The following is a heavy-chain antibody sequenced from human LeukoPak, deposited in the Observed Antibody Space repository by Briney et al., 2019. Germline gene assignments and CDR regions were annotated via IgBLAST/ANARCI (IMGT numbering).Heavy chain of an antibody. Sequence: PSETLSLTCSVSGGSISSNYWSWIRQPPGKGLEWIGYINYSGSTNYNPSLKSRVTISVDTSKNQFSLKVTSVTAADTGVYYCARGSDSSTLNWFDPWGQGALLTPSS. CDR3: ARGSDSSTLNWFDP. CDR2: INYSGST. D-gene: IGHD6-13*01. V-gene: IGHV4-59*01. J-gene: IGHJ5*02. CDR1: GGSISSNY.